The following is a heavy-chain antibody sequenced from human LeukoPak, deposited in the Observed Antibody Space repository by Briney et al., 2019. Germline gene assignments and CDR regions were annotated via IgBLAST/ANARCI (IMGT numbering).Heavy chain of an antibody. V-gene: IGHV4-4*07. J-gene: IGHJ6*03. D-gene: IGHD6-19*01. CDR2: IYTSGST. CDR3: AREDEGSGWYSDYYYYMDV. CDR1: GGSFSGYY. Sequence: PSETLSLTCAVYGGSFSGYYWSWIRQPAGKGLEWIGRIYTSGSTNYNPSLKSRVTISVDTSKNQFSLKLSSVTAADTAVYYCAREDEGSGWYSDYYYYMDVWGKGTTVTISS.